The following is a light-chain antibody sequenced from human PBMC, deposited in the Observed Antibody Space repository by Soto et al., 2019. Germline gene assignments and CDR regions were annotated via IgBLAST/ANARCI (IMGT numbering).Light chain of an antibody. CDR3: QRYNTWHRI. J-gene: IGKJ1*01. CDR1: QSITTH. Sequence: IVMTQSPGTLSLSAGDRATLSCRASQSITTHLAWYQQRPGQAPSLLIYHSSTRATGVPTRFSGSGSGTDFTLSINSLQCEGIAGYYCQRYNTWHRIFGQGTKVEIK. CDR2: HSS. V-gene: IGKV3-15*01.